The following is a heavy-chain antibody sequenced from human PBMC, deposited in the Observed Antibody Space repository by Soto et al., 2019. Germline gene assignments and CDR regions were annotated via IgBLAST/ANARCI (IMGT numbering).Heavy chain of an antibody. CDR3: ARDQAHIVVVPASNPGRRPTLPLTY. J-gene: IGHJ4*02. V-gene: IGHV1-18*01. Sequence: QVQLVQSGAEVKKPGASVTVSCKASGYTFTSYGISWVRQAPGQGLEWMGWISAYNGNTNYAQKLQGQVLMTADTAPRTADMELSSQRSDDTAEYYGARDQAHIVVVPASNPGRRPTLPLTYWGQGTLVTVSS. CDR2: ISAYNGNT. D-gene: IGHD2-2*01. CDR1: GYTFTSYG.